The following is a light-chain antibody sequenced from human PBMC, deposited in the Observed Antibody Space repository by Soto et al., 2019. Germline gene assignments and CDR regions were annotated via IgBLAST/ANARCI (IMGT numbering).Light chain of an antibody. V-gene: IGKV3-20*01. Sequence: EVELTQSPGTLSLSPGERTTLSCRASQSVSSSHLAWYQQKRGQAPRLLIYDTSTMATGIPDRFSGSGSGTDFTLTISRLEPEDFAVYHGQQYGASPWTFGQGTKVEVK. CDR2: DTS. J-gene: IGKJ1*01. CDR1: QSVSSSH. CDR3: QQYGASPWT.